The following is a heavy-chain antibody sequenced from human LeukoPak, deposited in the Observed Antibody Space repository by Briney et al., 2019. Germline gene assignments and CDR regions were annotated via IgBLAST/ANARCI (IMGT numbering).Heavy chain of an antibody. CDR1: GFTFSSYE. V-gene: IGHV3-48*03. CDR2: ISSSGSTI. CDR3: AELGITMIGGV. J-gene: IGHJ6*04. D-gene: IGHD3-10*02. Sequence: PGGSLSLSCAASGFTFSSYEMNWVRQAPGKGLEWVSYISSSGSTIHYADSVKGRFTISRDNAKNSLYLQMNSLRAEDTAVYYCAELGITMIGGVWGKGTTVTISS.